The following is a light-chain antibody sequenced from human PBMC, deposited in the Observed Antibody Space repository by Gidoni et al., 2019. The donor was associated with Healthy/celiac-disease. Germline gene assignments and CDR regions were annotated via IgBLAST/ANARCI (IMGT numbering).Light chain of an antibody. CDR2: DAA. CDR3: QQYDNLPPMCS. CDR1: QDLSNY. Sequence: IQMTQSPSPLSASVGDRVTITCPASQDLSNYLNWYQQKQGKDPKHLIYDAANLETGVASRFSGSGSGTDFTFTISSRQPEDIATYYCQQYDNLPPMCSFXQXTKLEIK. J-gene: IGKJ2*04. V-gene: IGKV1-33*01.